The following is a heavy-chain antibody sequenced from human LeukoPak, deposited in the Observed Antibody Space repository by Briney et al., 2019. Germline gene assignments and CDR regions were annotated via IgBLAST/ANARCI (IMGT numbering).Heavy chain of an antibody. Sequence: ASVKVSFKASGYTFTNYGISWVRQAPGQGLEWMGWISAYNGNTNYAQNLQGRVTMTTDTSTSTAYMELRSLRSDDTAVYYCARRQGTTLNFDYWGQGTLVTVSS. CDR3: ARRQGTTLNFDY. D-gene: IGHD1-1*01. V-gene: IGHV1-18*01. CDR2: ISAYNGNT. J-gene: IGHJ4*02. CDR1: GYTFTNYG.